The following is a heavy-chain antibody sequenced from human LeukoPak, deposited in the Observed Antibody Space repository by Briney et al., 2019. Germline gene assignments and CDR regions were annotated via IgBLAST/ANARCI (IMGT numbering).Heavy chain of an antibody. D-gene: IGHD6-13*01. J-gene: IGHJ4*02. Sequence: VRQAPGKGXXWMGGFDPEDGETIYAQKFQGRVTMTEDTSTDTAYMELSSLRSEDTAVYYCATRRISSWAPFDYWGQGTLVTVSS. CDR2: FDPEDGET. CDR3: ATRRISSWAPFDY. V-gene: IGHV1-24*01.